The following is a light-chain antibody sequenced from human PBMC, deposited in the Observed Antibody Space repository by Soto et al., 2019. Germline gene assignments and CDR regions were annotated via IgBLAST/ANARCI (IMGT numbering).Light chain of an antibody. Sequence: EIVMTQSPATLSVSPGERAILSCRASQTVSSNLAWYQQQPGQTPRLLIYDTSTRAPVIPARFSGSGSGTEFTLTISSLQSEDFAVYYCQQYNNWSWTFGQGTKVDIK. V-gene: IGKV3-15*01. CDR3: QQYNNWSWT. CDR1: QTVSSN. J-gene: IGKJ1*01. CDR2: DTS.